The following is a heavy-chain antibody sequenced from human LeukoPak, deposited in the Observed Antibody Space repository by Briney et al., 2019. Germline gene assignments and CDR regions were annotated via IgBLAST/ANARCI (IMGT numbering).Heavy chain of an antibody. J-gene: IGHJ6*02. CDR3: TTPSTIVVVVAAEDGMDV. Sequence: NPGGSLRLSCAASGFTFSNAWMSWVRQAPGKGLEWVGRIKSKTDGGTTDYAAPVKGRFTISRDDSKNTLYLQMNSLKTEDTAVYYCTTPSTIVVVVAAEDGMDVWGQGTTVTVSS. V-gene: IGHV3-15*01. CDR1: GFTFSNAW. CDR2: IKSKTDGGTT. D-gene: IGHD2-15*01.